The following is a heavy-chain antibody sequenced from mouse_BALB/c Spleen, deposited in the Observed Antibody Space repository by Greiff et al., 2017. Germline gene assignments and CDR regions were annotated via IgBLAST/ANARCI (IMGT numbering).Heavy chain of an antibody. CDR2: IWAGGST. J-gene: IGHJ3*01. D-gene: IGHD1-1*01. CDR3: ARPNLLLGGFAY. CDR1: GFSLTSYG. V-gene: IGHV2-9*02. Sequence: VKLQESGPGLVAPSQSLSITCTVSGFSLTSYGVHWVRQPPGKGLEWLGVIWAGGSTNYNSALMSRLSISKDNSKSQVFLKMNSLQTDDTAMYYCARPNLLLGGFAYWGQGTLVTVSA.